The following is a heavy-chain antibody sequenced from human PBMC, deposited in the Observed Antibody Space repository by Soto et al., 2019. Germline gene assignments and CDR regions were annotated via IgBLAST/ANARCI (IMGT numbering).Heavy chain of an antibody. CDR3: ARVRPGGSFDY. CDR1: GFTFSSYW. D-gene: IGHD2-15*01. CDR2: INTDGIST. Sequence: EVQLVESGGGLVQPGGSLRLSCAASGFTFSSYWMHWVRQAPGKGLVWVSRINTDGISTTYADSVKGRFTISRDNAKNTLYPQMNILRVEDTAVYYCARVRPGGSFDYGGQGTLVTVSS. V-gene: IGHV3-74*01. J-gene: IGHJ4*02.